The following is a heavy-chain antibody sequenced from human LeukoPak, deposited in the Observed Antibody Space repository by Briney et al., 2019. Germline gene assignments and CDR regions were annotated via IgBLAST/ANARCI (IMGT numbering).Heavy chain of an antibody. D-gene: IGHD4-23*01. CDR1: GGSISNYY. J-gene: IGHJ3*02. CDR3: ARLLDYGGNSVAFDI. V-gene: IGHV4-59*08. CDR2: IYYSGST. Sequence: PSETLSLTCTVSGGSISNYYWSWIRQPPGKGLEWIGYIYYSGSTNYNPSLKSRVTISVDTSKNQFSLKLSSVTAADAAVYYCARLLDYGGNSVAFDIWGQGTMVTVSS.